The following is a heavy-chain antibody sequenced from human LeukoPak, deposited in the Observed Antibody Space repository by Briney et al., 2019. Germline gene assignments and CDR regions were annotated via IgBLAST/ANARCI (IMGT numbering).Heavy chain of an antibody. CDR2: IIPIFGIA. CDR3: AREVVTTNRNWFDP. CDR1: GGTFSSYA. Sequence: SAKVSCKASGGTFSSYAISWVRQAPGQGLEWMGRIIPIFGIANYAQKFQGRVTITADKSTSTAYMELSSLRSEDTAVYYCAREVVTTNRNWFDPWGQGTLVTVSS. V-gene: IGHV1-69*04. D-gene: IGHD4-11*01. J-gene: IGHJ5*02.